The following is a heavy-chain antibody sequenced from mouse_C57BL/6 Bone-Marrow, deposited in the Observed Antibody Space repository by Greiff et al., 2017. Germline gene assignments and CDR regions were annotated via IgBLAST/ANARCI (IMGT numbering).Heavy chain of an antibody. V-gene: IGHV1-69*01. CDR3: ARRGYDYYFDY. Sequence: QVQLQQPGAELVMPGASVKLSCKASGYTFTSYWMHWVKQRPGQGLEWIGEIDPSDSYTNYNQKFKGKSTLAVDKSSSTAYMQLSSLTSEDSAVYYCARRGYDYYFDYWGQGTTLTVSS. D-gene: IGHD2-4*01. CDR2: IDPSDSYT. J-gene: IGHJ2*01. CDR1: GYTFTSYW.